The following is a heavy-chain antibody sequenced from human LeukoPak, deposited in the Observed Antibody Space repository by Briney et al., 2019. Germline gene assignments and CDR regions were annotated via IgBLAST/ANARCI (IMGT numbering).Heavy chain of an antibody. CDR3: ARGLLPSFDY. CDR1: GGSISSSSYY. CDR2: IYYSGST. Sequence: TASETLSLTCTVSGGSISSSSYYWGWIRQPPGKGLEWIGSIYYSGSTYYNPSLKSRVTISVDTSKNQFSLKLSSVTAADTAVYYCARGLLPSFDYWGQGTLVTVSP. V-gene: IGHV4-39*07. J-gene: IGHJ4*02.